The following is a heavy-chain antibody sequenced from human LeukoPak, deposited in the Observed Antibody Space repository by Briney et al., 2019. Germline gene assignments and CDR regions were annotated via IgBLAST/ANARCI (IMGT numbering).Heavy chain of an antibody. Sequence: SVKVSCKASGGTFSSYAISWVRQAPGQGLEWMGGIIPIFGTANYAQKFQGRVTITADESTSTAYMELSSLRSEDTAVYYCARPNTPHTYYYDSSGYYYADWGQGTLVTVSS. CDR3: ARPNTPHTYYYDSSGYYYAD. CDR1: GGTFSSYA. J-gene: IGHJ4*02. CDR2: IIPIFGTA. V-gene: IGHV1-69*13. D-gene: IGHD3-22*01.